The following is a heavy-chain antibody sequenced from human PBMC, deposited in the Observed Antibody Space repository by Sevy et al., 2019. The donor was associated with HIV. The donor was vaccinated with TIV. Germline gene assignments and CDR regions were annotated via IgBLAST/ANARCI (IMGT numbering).Heavy chain of an antibody. CDR3: ARVGLGDCSGTNCSPNDY. J-gene: IGHJ4*02. V-gene: IGHV3-21*01. CDR2: ISSGSSFI. CDR1: GFSISGCT. D-gene: IGHD2-2*01. Sequence: GGSLRLSCAASGFSISGCTMNWVRQAPGKGLEWVSSISSGSSFIYYADSLKGRFTISRDNARNLLYLQMNSLRVEDTAVYYCARVGLGDCSGTNCSPNDYWGQGTLVTVSS.